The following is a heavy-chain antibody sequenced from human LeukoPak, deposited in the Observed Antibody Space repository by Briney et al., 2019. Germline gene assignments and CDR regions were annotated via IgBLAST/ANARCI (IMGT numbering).Heavy chain of an antibody. CDR3: AREYSSSSYFDY. J-gene: IGHJ4*02. D-gene: IGHD6-13*01. CDR2: INRSGGST. CDR1: GYTFTSYY. Sequence: ASLKVSCKASGYTFTSYYMHWVRQAPGQGLEWMGIINRSGGSTSYAQNFQGRVTMTRDMSTSTVYMELSSLRSEDTAVYYCAREYSSSSYFDYWGQGTLVTVSS. V-gene: IGHV1-46*01.